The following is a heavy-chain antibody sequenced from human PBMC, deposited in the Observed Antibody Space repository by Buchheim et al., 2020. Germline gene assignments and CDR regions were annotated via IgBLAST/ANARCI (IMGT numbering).Heavy chain of an antibody. V-gene: IGHV3-7*01. CDR2: IKQDGSEE. CDR3: AKVEGITGTTAFDY. J-gene: IGHJ4*02. CDR1: GFTFSKYW. Sequence: EVELVESGGGLVQPGGSLRLSCAASGFTFSKYWMSWVRQAPGKGLEWAASIKQDGSEEDYVGSLKGRFTISRDNAKNSLYLQMSGLRAEDTAVYFCAKVEGITGTTAFDYWGRGTL. D-gene: IGHD1-7*01.